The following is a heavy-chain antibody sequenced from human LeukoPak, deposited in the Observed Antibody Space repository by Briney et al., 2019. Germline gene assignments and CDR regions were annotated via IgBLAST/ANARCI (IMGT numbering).Heavy chain of an antibody. CDR2: IYQTTT. CDR3: ARNFPGRTEDV. D-gene: IGHD1-14*01. V-gene: IGHV4-59*01. J-gene: IGHJ6*04. Sequence: SETLSLTCTVSGDSMSSYFWTRVRQFPGKGLEWVGYIYQTTTTYNPSLKGRVTISADMSQNQLSLKVTSVTAADTAVYYCARNFPGRTEDVWGKGTTVIVSS. CDR1: GDSMSSYF.